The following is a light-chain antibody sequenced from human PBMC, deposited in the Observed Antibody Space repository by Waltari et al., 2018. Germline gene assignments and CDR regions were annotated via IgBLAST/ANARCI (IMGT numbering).Light chain of an antibody. V-gene: IGLV2-8*01. CDR1: SSDIITYNY. CDR3: SANIGRNNHVI. J-gene: IGLJ2*01. CDR2: EVN. Sequence: QSALTQPPSASGSPGQSVTISCTGTSSDIITYNYVSWYQHHPGKAPKLMIYEVNRRPSGVPVRFYGSMSGNTASLTVSGLQAEDEADYYCSANIGRNNHVIFGGGTKLTVL.